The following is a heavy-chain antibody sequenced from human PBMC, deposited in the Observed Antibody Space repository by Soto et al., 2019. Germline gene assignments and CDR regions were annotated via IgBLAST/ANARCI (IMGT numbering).Heavy chain of an antibody. Sequence: SVKVSCKASGGTFSSYAISWVRQAPGQGLEWMGGIIPIFGTANYAQKFQGRVTITADESTSTAYMELSSLRSEDTAVYYCARDGLELSYNWFDPWGQGTLVTVSS. CDR1: GGTFSSYA. CDR3: ARDGLELSYNWFDP. V-gene: IGHV1-69*13. CDR2: IIPIFGTA. J-gene: IGHJ5*02. D-gene: IGHD1-1*01.